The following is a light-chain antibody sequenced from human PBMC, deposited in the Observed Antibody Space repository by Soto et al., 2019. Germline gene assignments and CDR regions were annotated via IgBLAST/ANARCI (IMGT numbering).Light chain of an antibody. Sequence: SYELTQPPSVSVAPGQTARITCGGNNIASKSVHWYQHRPGQAPVLVVHDDSDRPSGIPERFSGSNSENTVTLTITRVEAVDEADYYCQVWDTSNDHVVFGGGTKLTVL. J-gene: IGLJ2*01. V-gene: IGLV3-21*02. CDR3: QVWDTSNDHVV. CDR1: NIASKS. CDR2: DDS.